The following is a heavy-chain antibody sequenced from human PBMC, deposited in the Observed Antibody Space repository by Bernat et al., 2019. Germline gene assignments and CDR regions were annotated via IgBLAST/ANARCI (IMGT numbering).Heavy chain of an antibody. V-gene: IGHV3-23*01. CDR2: INNSGGTT. Sequence: EVQVLESGGGLVQPGESLRLSCGASGFTFRNYAMSWVRQAPGKGLEWVSGINNSGGTTYYADSVKGRFTISRDNSKHTRYLQMNSLRAEDAAVYYCAKGGPGALNPMNYNFDYWGQGTLVTVSS. J-gene: IGHJ4*02. CDR3: AKGGPGALNPMNYNFDY. D-gene: IGHD1-7*01. CDR1: GFTFRNYA.